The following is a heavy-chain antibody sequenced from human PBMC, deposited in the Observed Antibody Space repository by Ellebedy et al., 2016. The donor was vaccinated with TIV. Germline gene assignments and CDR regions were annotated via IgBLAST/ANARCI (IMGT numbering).Heavy chain of an antibody. V-gene: IGHV3-33*01. D-gene: IGHD4-17*01. J-gene: IGHJ4*02. CDR1: GFTLRNYG. CDR3: AREAAAMTTLNLFND. Sequence: PGGSLRLSCAASGFTLRNYGMHRVRQAPGKGLEWVAVMWYDGINKYYADSVKGRFTISRDTSKNTLFLQLNSLRAEDTAVYYCAREAAAMTTLNLFNDWGQGTLVTVSS. CDR2: MWYDGINK.